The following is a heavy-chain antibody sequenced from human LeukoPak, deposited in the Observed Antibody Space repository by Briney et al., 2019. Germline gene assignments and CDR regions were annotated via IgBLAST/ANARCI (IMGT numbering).Heavy chain of an antibody. V-gene: IGHV4-59*01. CDR3: AGGKGGSGSLLSYFDY. Sequence: PSETLSLTSTVSGGSISSYYWSWIRQPPGKGLEWIGYIYYSGSTKYNPSLKSRVTISVDTSKNQFSLKMNSVTAADTAVYYCAGGKGGSGSLLSYFDYWGQGILVTVSS. D-gene: IGHD3-10*01. J-gene: IGHJ4*02. CDR2: IYYSGST. CDR1: GGSISSYY.